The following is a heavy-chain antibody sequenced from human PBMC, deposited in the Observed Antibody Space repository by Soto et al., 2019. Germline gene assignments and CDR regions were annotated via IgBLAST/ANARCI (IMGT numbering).Heavy chain of an antibody. J-gene: IGHJ6*02. CDR2: VHWNDDK. CDR1: GFSLSTTGEG. Sequence: QITLKEAGPTLVKPTQTLTLTCTFSGFSLSTTGEGVFWIRQPPGKAPERLALVHWNDDKRYSPSRRPRLTIRKDTSRNQVVLSLTNLDPVDTGTYYCAQRRLGDTSPDYNGLDVWGQGTTVIVSS. V-gene: IGHV2-5*01. D-gene: IGHD3-3*01. CDR3: AQRRLGDTSPDYNGLDV.